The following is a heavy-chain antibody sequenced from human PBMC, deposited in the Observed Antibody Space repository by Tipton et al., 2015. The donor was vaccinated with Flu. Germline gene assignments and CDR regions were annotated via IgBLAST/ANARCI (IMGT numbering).Heavy chain of an antibody. J-gene: IGHJ4*02. Sequence: TLSLTCTVSGGSISSSSYYWGWIRQPPGKGLEWIGSIYYSGSTYYNPSLKSRVTISVDTSKNQFSLKLSSVTAADTAVYYCARAGQQWLETYFDYWGQGTLVTVSS. V-gene: IGHV4-39*07. D-gene: IGHD6-19*01. CDR2: IYYSGST. CDR1: GGSISSSSYY. CDR3: ARAGQQWLETYFDY.